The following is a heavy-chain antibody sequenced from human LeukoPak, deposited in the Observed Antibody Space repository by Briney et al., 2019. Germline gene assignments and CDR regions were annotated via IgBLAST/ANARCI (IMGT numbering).Heavy chain of an antibody. Sequence: GASVKVSCKASGYTFTGYYMHWVRQAPGQGLEWMGWINPNSGGTNYAQKFQGRVTMTRDTSISTAYMELSRLRSDDTAVYYCARDLAGTGAGDYYYGMDVWGQGTTVTVSS. CDR1: GYTFTGYY. CDR2: INPNSGGT. CDR3: ARDLAGTGAGDYYYGMDV. V-gene: IGHV1-2*02. D-gene: IGHD6-13*01. J-gene: IGHJ6*02.